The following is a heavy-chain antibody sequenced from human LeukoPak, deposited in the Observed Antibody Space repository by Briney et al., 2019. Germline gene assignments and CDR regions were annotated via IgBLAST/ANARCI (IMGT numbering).Heavy chain of an antibody. CDR3: ARSTLAITYYFDY. CDR2: ISSSSSTI. J-gene: IGHJ4*02. V-gene: IGHV3-48*01. D-gene: IGHD1-1*01. CDR1: GFTFSSYS. Sequence: PGGSLRLSCAASGFTFSSYSMNWVREAPGKGLEGVSYISSSSSTIYYADSVKGRFTISRDNAKNSLYLQMNSLRAEDTAVYYCARSTLAITYYFDYWGQGTLVTVSS.